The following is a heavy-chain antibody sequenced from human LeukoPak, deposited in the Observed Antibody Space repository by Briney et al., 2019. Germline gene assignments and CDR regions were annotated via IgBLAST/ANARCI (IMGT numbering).Heavy chain of an antibody. V-gene: IGHV4-59*01. CDR1: GCPIRRDS. J-gene: IGHJ6*02. Sequence: SETLSPTLSVPGCPIRRDSWSWIPQPPGKGLEWIGYMYHSGSTNYNPSLKSRVTISLATSKKQFSLKLSSVTAADTAVYYCARVSIVYGMDVWGQGTTVTVSS. CDR2: MYHSGST. D-gene: IGHD3-3*02. CDR3: ARVSIVYGMDV.